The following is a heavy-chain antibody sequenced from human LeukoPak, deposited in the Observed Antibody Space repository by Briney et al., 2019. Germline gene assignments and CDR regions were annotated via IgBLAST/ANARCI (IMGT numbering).Heavy chain of an antibody. CDR3: ARQDPDDYDYVWGSYRSGVRAFDI. D-gene: IGHD3-16*02. Sequence: SETLSLTCTVSGGSISSYYWSWIRQPPGKGLEWIGYIYYSGSTNYNPSLKSRVTISVDTSKNQLSLKLSSVTAADTAVYYCARQDPDDYDYVWGSYRSGVRAFDIWGQGTMVTVSS. CDR2: IYYSGST. J-gene: IGHJ3*02. CDR1: GGSISSYY. V-gene: IGHV4-59*08.